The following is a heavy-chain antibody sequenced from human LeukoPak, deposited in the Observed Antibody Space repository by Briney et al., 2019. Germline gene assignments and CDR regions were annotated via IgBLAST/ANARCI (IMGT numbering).Heavy chain of an antibody. J-gene: IGHJ4*02. CDR1: GGSISSYY. V-gene: IGHV4-59*01. D-gene: IGHD1-26*01. CDR3: ARGWRGVVGATSFDY. CDR2: IFYSGST. Sequence: SETLSLTCTVSGGSISSYYWSWIRQPPGGGLEWIGYIFYSGSTNYNPSLKSRVTISVDTSKNQFSPTLNSVTAADTAVYYCARGWRGVVGATSFDYWGQGTLVTVSS.